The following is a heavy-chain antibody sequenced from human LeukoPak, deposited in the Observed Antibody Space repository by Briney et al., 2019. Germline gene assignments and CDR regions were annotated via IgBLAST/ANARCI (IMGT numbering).Heavy chain of an antibody. J-gene: IGHJ6*02. D-gene: IGHD7-27*01. CDR1: GGSISSGDYY. CDR3: ARGNYPGDDNYYYYYGMDV. Sequence: SETLSLTCTVSGGSISSGDYYWSWIRQPPGKGLEWIGYIYYSGSTYYNPSLKSRVTISVDTSKNQFSLKLSSVTAADTAVYYCARGNYPGDDNYYYYYGMDVWGQGTTVTVSS. V-gene: IGHV4-30-4*01. CDR2: IYYSGST.